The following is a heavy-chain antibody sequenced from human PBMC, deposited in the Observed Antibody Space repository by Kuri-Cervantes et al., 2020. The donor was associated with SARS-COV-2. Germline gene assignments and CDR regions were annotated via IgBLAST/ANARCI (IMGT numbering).Heavy chain of an antibody. V-gene: IGHV3-21*01. CDR3: AGEQEQFDY. Sequence: GESLKISCVASGFTFSAYTLNWVRQAPGKGLEWVSSITRSSVYISYADSVKGRFTISRDNSKNTLYLQMNSLRAEDTAVYYCAGEQEQFDYWGQGTLVTVSS. D-gene: IGHD1/OR15-1a*01. J-gene: IGHJ4*02. CDR1: GFTFSAYT. CDR2: ITRSSVYI.